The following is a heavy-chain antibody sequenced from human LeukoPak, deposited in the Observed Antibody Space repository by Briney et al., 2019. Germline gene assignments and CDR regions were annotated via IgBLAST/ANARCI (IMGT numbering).Heavy chain of an antibody. D-gene: IGHD3-3*01. Sequence: PGGPLRLSCAASGFTFSSYWMSWVRQAPGKGPEWVAHIKQDASQEYHVDSVKGRFTISRDNAKNSLYLQMNSLRAEDTAVYYCARGVVYPAWSGPHWSDYWGQGALVTVSS. V-gene: IGHV3-7*01. CDR1: GFTFSSYW. CDR2: IKQDASQE. J-gene: IGHJ4*02. CDR3: ARGVVYPAWSGPHWSDY.